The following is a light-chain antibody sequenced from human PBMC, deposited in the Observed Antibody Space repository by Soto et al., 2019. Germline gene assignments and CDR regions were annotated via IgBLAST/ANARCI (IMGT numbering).Light chain of an antibody. CDR3: QQRTTWPLT. J-gene: IGKJ4*01. V-gene: IGKV3-11*01. CDR2: DTS. CDR1: QSVSIY. Sequence: EIVLTQSPATLSLAPGERATLSCRASQSVSIYVAWYQQKPGQAPRLLIYDTSNRATGIPARFSGSGSGTDFTLTISSLEPEDFALYYCQQRTTWPLTFGGGNKVDI.